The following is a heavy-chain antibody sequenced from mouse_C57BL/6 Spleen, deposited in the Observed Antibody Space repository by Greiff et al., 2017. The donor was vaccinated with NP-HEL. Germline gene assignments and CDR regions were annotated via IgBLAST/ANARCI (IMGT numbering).Heavy chain of an antibody. J-gene: IGHJ4*01. Sequence: QVQLQQPGAELVMPGASVKLSCKASGYTFTSYWMHWVKQRPGQGLEWIGEIDPSASYTNYNQQFKGKSTLTVDKSSSTAYMQLSSLTSEDSAVYYCATIYYGNYDAMDYWGQGTSVTVSS. V-gene: IGHV1-69*01. CDR3: ATIYYGNYDAMDY. CDR1: GYTFTSYW. D-gene: IGHD2-1*01. CDR2: IDPSASYT.